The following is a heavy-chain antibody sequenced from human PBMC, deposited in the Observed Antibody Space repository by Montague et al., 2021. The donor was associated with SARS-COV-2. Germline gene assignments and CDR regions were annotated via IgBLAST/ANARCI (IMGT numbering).Heavy chain of an antibody. Sequence: SETLSLTCTVSGGSISSYYWSWIRQSPGQGLEWIAYISESGSPNYNPSLSSRVTVSVDTSTSQFSLKLTSVTAADTALYYCARHRSYLGVSCWGEGTLVTVSS. V-gene: IGHV4-59*08. CDR2: ISESGSP. J-gene: IGHJ4*02. CDR3: ARHRSYLGVSC. CDR1: GGSISSYY. D-gene: IGHD3-16*01.